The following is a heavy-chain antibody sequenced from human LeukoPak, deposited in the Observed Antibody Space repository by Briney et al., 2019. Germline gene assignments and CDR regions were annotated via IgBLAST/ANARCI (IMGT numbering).Heavy chain of an antibody. CDR1: GFIFSDYY. Sequence: GGSLRLSCAASGFIFSDYYMSWIRQAPGKGLEWVSTINANSGTTSYAASVRGRFTISRDNSKNTLYLQVNTLRADDTATYYCAKPVSGGLAVTADWFHPWGQGTLVVVSS. V-gene: IGHV3-23*01. CDR2: INANSGTT. CDR3: AKPVSGGLAVTADWFHP. J-gene: IGHJ5*01. D-gene: IGHD6-19*01.